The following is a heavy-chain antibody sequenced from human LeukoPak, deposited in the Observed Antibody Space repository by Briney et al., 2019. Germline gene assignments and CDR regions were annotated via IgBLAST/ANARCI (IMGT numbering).Heavy chain of an antibody. Sequence: GGSLRLSCAASGFTFDDYGMSWVRQAPGKGLEWVSGINWNGGSTGYADSVKGRFTISRDNAKNSLYLQMNSLRAEDTALYYCASPFIAAAGMGAFDIWGQGTMVTVPS. CDR2: INWNGGST. CDR3: ASPFIAAAGMGAFDI. CDR1: GFTFDDYG. J-gene: IGHJ3*02. D-gene: IGHD6-13*01. V-gene: IGHV3-20*04.